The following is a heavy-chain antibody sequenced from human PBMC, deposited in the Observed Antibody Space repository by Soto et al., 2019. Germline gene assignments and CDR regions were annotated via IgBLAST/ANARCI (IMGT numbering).Heavy chain of an antibody. J-gene: IGHJ6*02. CDR3: ARESPSTLTETYYDFWSGYKYGMDV. Sequence: SQTLSLICAISGDSVSSNSAAWNWIRQSPSRGLEWLGRTYYRSKWYNDYAVSVKSRITINPDTSTNQFSLQLNSVTPEDTAVYYCARESPSTLTETYYDFWSGYKYGMDVWGQGTTVTIS. CDR1: GDSVSSNSAA. V-gene: IGHV6-1*01. CDR2: TYYRSKWYN. D-gene: IGHD3-3*01.